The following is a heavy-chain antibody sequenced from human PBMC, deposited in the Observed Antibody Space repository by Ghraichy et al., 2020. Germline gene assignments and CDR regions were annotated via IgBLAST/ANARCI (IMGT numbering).Heavy chain of an antibody. Sequence: GESLNISCKGSGYSFTSYWIGWVRQMPGKGLEWMGIIYPGDSDTRYSPSFQGQVTISADKSISTAYLQWSSLKASDTAMYYCTRGKSSSFHYFHYWGQGTLVTVSS. V-gene: IGHV5-51*01. J-gene: IGHJ4*02. D-gene: IGHD6-13*01. CDR1: GYSFTSYW. CDR3: TRGKSSSFHYFHY. CDR2: IYPGDSDT.